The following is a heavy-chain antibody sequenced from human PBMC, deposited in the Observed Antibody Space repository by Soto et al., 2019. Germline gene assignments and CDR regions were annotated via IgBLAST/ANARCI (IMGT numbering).Heavy chain of an antibody. D-gene: IGHD6-13*01. V-gene: IGHV3-30-3*01. CDR3: ARSSKAALGGFDY. CDR1: GFTFSSYA. J-gene: IGHJ4*02. CDR2: ISYDGSNK. Sequence: PGGSLRLSCAASGFTFSSYAMHWVRQAPGKGLEWVAVISYDGSNKYYADSVKGRFTISRDNSKNTLYLQMNSLRAEDTAVYYCARSSKAALGGFDYWGQGTLVTVSS.